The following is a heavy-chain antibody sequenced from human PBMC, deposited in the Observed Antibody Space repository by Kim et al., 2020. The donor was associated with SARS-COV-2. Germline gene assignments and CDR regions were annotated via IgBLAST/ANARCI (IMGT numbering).Heavy chain of an antibody. Sequence: SQKFQGRVTMTRDTSISPAYMELSRLRSDDTAVYYCAGDRSYSNYYFDYWGQGTLVTVSS. J-gene: IGHJ4*02. CDR3: AGDRSYSNYYFDY. D-gene: IGHD4-4*01. V-gene: IGHV1-2*02.